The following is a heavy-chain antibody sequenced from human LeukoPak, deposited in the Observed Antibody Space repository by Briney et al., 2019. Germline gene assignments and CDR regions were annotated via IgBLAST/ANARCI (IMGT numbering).Heavy chain of an antibody. D-gene: IGHD2-2*02. V-gene: IGHV3-11*05. CDR3: ARDWYCSSSICYTDRNWFDP. CDR2: ISTTSSYT. J-gene: IGHJ5*02. CDR1: AFTFSDYY. Sequence: GGSLRLSCAASAFTFSDYYMSWIRQAPGKGLEWVSYISTTSSYTDYADSVRGRFTISRDNAKNLLYLQMNSLRPEDTAVYYCARDWYCSSSICYTDRNWFDPWGQGTLVTVSS.